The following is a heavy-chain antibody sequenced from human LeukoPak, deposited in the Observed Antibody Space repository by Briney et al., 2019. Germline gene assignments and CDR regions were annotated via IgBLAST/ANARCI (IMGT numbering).Heavy chain of an antibody. Sequence: SETLSLTCTVSGGSISSYYWSWIRQPPGKGLEWIGYIYYSGSTNYNPSLKSRVTISVDTSKNQFSLKLSSVAAADTAVYYCASYSGGSGWYGYFDYWGQGTLVTVSS. J-gene: IGHJ4*02. V-gene: IGHV4-59*08. CDR2: IYYSGST. CDR1: GGSISSYY. CDR3: ASYSGGSGWYGYFDY. D-gene: IGHD6-19*01.